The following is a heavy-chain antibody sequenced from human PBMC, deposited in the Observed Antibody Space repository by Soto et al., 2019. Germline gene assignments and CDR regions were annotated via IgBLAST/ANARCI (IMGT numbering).Heavy chain of an antibody. V-gene: IGHV4-30-4*01. Sequence: SETLSLTCTVSGATVSRGDYRWTWIRQFPGKGLEWIGGIYYSASTYYNPALVSRLTISLDTSKNQFSLKLTSVTAADTAVYYCARDSRTPSGGMDVWGQGTTVTVSS. J-gene: IGHJ6*02. CDR3: ARDSRTPSGGMDV. CDR1: GATVSRGDYR. CDR2: IYYSAST.